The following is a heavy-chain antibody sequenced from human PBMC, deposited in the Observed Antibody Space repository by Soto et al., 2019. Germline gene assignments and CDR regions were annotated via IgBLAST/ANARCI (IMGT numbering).Heavy chain of an antibody. CDR2: ISLDGGT. CDR1: GGSIIDLHLYY. J-gene: IGHJ4*02. CDR3: ARRRHGYFDS. V-gene: IGHV4-39*01. Sequence: QLQLQESGPGLVKPSETLSLTCTVSGGSIIDLHLYYWACLRQSPGKGLEWLSTISLDGGTFYSPSLECRVTMSVDTSTNQFSVKLSSVTATDTAVYYCARRRHGYFDSWGQGSMVTVSS.